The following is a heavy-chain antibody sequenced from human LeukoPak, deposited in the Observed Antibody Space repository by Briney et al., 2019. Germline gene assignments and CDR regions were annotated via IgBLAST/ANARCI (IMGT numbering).Heavy chain of an antibody. CDR2: IYNSGSA. Sequence: SQTLSLTCAVSGGSISSGGHSWNWIRQPQGKGLEWNGYIYNSGSAYSNPSLKSRVTISVDLSKNQFSLKINSVTAADTAVYYCATEAVVGSDGFDYWGQGTLVTVSS. CDR3: ATEAVVGSDGFDY. D-gene: IGHD6-19*01. CDR1: GGSISSGGHS. J-gene: IGHJ4*02. V-gene: IGHV4-30-2*01.